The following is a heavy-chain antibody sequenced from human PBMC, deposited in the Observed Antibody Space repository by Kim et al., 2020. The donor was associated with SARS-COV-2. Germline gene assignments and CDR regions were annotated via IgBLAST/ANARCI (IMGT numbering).Heavy chain of an antibody. CDR3: ARGAGGTSWYFDL. Sequence: GGSLRLSCAASGFTFSSYWMSWVRQAPGKGLEWVANIKQNGSEKYYVDSVKGRFTISRDNAKDSLYLQMNSLRAEDTAVYYCARGAGGTSWYFDLCGRGTLVTVSP. V-gene: IGHV3-7*01. J-gene: IGHJ2*01. CDR2: IKQNGSEK. D-gene: IGHD6-13*01. CDR1: GFTFSSYW.